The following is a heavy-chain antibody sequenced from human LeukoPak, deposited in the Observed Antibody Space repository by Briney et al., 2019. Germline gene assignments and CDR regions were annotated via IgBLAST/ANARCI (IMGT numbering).Heavy chain of an antibody. CDR3: AKDVVGAEGSFEM. V-gene: IGHV3-53*01. CDR1: GFIFSNNY. J-gene: IGHJ3*02. CDR2: IYRDGST. D-gene: IGHD1-26*01. Sequence: GGSLRLSCAASGFIFSNNYMNWVRQAPGKGLEWVSIIYRDGSTYYSDSVQGRFTVSRDNSQNTLYLQMRSLRTEDTAIYYCAKDVVGAEGSFEMWGQGTMVTVSS.